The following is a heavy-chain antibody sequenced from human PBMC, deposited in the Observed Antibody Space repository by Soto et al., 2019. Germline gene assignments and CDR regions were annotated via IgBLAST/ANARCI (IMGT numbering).Heavy chain of an antibody. V-gene: IGHV2-5*02. J-gene: IGHJ3*02. CDR1: GFSLGTSGVG. CDR2: IYWDDDK. CDR3: AHRRSIAAAGTGALDI. Sequence: QITLKESGPTLVKPTQTLTLTCTFSGFSLGTSGVGMAWIRQPPGKALEWLALIYWDDDKRYSPSLKSRLTITKDTSKNQVVLTMTNLYPVDTATYYCAHRRSIAAAGTGALDIWGQGTMVTVSS. D-gene: IGHD6-13*01.